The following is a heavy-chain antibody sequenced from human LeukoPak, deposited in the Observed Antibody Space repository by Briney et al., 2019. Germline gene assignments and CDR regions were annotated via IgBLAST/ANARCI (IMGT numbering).Heavy chain of an antibody. Sequence: SETLSLTCTVSGGSISSYYLSWIRQPPGKGLEWIGYIYYSGSTNYNPSLKSRVTISVDTSKNQFSLKLSSVTAADTAVYYCERLPCSSTHSYHYYYYMDVWGKGITVTVSS. CDR1: GGSISSYY. CDR3: ERLPCSSTHSYHYYYYMDV. V-gene: IGHV4-59*01. CDR2: IYYSGST. J-gene: IGHJ6*03. D-gene: IGHD2-2*01.